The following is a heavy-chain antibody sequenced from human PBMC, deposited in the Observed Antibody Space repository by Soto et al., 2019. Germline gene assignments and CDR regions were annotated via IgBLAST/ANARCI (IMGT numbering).Heavy chain of an antibody. D-gene: IGHD3-22*01. CDR2: INAGGGYT. Sequence: ASVKVSCKASGYSFTNYYMHWVRQAPGQGLEWMGTINAGGGYTTYAQRFQGRVTMTRDTSTSTVSMELSSLRSEDTAVYYCARRVHYFDSSGLRIDYGMDVRGQGTTVTVSS. J-gene: IGHJ6*02. V-gene: IGHV1-46*01. CDR3: ARRVHYFDSSGLRIDYGMDV. CDR1: GYSFTNYY.